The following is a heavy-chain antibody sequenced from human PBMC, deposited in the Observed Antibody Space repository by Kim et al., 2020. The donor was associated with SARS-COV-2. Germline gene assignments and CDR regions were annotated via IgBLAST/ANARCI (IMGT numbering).Heavy chain of an antibody. D-gene: IGHD1-1*01. V-gene: IGHV3-21*01. CDR3: ASGGWNDAYRGMDV. J-gene: IGHJ6*02. CDR1: GFTFSSYS. Sequence: GGSLRLSCAASGFTFSSYSMNWVRQAPGKGLEWVSSISSSSSYIYYADSVKGRFTISRDNAKNSLYLQMNSLRAEDTAVYYCASGGWNDAYRGMDVWGQGTTVTVSS. CDR2: ISSSSSYI.